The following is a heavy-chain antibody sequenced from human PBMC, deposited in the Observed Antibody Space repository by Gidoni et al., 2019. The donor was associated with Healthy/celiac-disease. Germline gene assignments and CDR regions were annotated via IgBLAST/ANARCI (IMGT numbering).Heavy chain of an antibody. V-gene: IGHV1-46*01. CDR3: AIEFGYRLDY. Sequence: QVQLVQSGAEGKKPGASVKVSCKASGYSFTSYYMHWVRPAPGQGLEWMGIINHIGGSTSYAQKFQGRVTMTRDTSTSTVYMELSSLRSEDTAVYYCAIEFGYRLDYWGQGTLVTVSS. D-gene: IGHD5-12*01. CDR2: INHIGGST. J-gene: IGHJ4*02. CDR1: GYSFTSYY.